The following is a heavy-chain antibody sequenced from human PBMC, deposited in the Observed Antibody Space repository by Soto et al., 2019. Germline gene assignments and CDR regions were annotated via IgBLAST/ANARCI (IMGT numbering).Heavy chain of an antibody. V-gene: IGHV3-53*01. CDR3: ATGRGYYDSRSYSGYYFDY. Sequence: PGGSLRLSCAASGFTVRSNYMSWVRPAPGKGLACVSFVEWGDTRYYADTVEGRITVSRDNSKITLYVQMNCLRAEDTVVYYCATGRGYYDSRSYSGYYFDYWGLGTLVTVSS. CDR2: VEWGDTR. CDR1: GFTVRSNY. D-gene: IGHD3-22*01. J-gene: IGHJ4*02.